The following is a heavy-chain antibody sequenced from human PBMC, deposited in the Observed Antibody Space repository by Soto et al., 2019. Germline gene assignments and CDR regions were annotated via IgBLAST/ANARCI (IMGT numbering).Heavy chain of an antibody. CDR1: GFTFTSYG. J-gene: IGHJ4*02. V-gene: IGHV1-18*04. CDR3: ARVFGDSDFRAVDY. Sequence: GASVKVSCKTSGFTFTSYGITRVRQAPGQGLEWMGWIRAYNGNTNYVQNFKDRVAMTTDPSTRTAYMELKSLKSDDSAVYYCARVFGDSDFRAVDYWGQGTLVTVSS. CDR2: IRAYNGNT. D-gene: IGHD2-21*01.